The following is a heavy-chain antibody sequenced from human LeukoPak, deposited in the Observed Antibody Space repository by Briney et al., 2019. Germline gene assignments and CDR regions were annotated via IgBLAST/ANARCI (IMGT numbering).Heavy chain of an antibody. D-gene: IGHD7-27*01. CDR1: GFTFSSYA. CDR2: ISYDGSNK. CDR3: ARDRYWGGAFDI. Sequence: PGGSLRLSCAASGFTFSSYAMHWVRQAPGKGLEWVAVISYDGSNKYYADSVKGRFTISGDNSKNTLYLQMNSLRAEDTAVYYCARDRYWGGAFDIWGQGTMVTVSS. J-gene: IGHJ3*02. V-gene: IGHV3-30-3*01.